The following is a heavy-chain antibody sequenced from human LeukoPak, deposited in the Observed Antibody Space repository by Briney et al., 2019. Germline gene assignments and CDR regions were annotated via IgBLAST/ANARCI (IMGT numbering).Heavy chain of an antibody. CDR2: INYSGST. V-gene: IGHV4-39*01. J-gene: IGHJ5*02. CDR3: ARRPFGVGWFDP. CDR1: GGSISSDNYY. D-gene: IGHD3-3*01. Sequence: TPSETLSLTCTVSGGSISSDNYYWGWIRQPPGKGLELIGSINYSGSTYYNPSLRSRVTIFVDTSKIQFSLRLSSATAADTAVYYCARRPFGVGWFDPWGQGTLVTVSS.